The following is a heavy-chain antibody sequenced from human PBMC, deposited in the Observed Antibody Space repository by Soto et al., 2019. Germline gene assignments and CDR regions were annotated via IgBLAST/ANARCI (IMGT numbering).Heavy chain of an antibody. CDR1: GFTFDDYA. Sequence: EVQLVESGGGLVQPGRSLRLSCAASGFTFDDYAMHWVRQAPGKGLEWVSGISWNSGSIGYADSVKGRFTISRDNAKNSLYLQMNSLRAEDTALYYCAKIGYGSGSYYNGFPGDYYYMDVWGKGTTVTVSS. V-gene: IGHV3-9*01. J-gene: IGHJ6*03. CDR2: ISWNSGSI. D-gene: IGHD3-10*01. CDR3: AKIGYGSGSYYNGFPGDYYYMDV.